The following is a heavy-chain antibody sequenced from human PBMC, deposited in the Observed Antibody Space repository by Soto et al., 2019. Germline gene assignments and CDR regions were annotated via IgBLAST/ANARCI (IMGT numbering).Heavy chain of an antibody. D-gene: IGHD6-13*01. CDR3: ARRVWVSRVYYFDY. Sequence: QVQLQQWGAGLLKPSETLSLTCAVYGGSFSGHYWSWIRQPPGKGLEWIGEINHSGSTNYNPSLKSRVTISVDTSKNQFSLKLSSVTAADTAVYYCARRVWVSRVYYFDYWGQGTLVTVSS. CDR2: INHSGST. V-gene: IGHV4-34*01. CDR1: GGSFSGHY. J-gene: IGHJ4*02.